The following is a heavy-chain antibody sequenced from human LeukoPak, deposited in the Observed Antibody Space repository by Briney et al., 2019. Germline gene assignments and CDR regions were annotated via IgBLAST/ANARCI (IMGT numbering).Heavy chain of an antibody. CDR1: GFTFINAW. Sequence: GGSLRLSCAASGFTFINAWMSWVRQAPGKGLEWVGRIKSKTDGGTANYAAPVKARFIISRDDSKNMLYLQMNNLKTEDTAVYYCTTDTGGFWSQGTLVTVSS. J-gene: IGHJ4*02. CDR2: IKSKTDGGTA. D-gene: IGHD1-14*01. V-gene: IGHV3-15*01. CDR3: TTDTGGF.